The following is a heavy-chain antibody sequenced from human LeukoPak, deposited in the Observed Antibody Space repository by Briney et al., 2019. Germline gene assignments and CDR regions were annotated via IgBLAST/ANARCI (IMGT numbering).Heavy chain of an antibody. J-gene: IGHJ5*02. CDR3: ARGHRHFHQMRQFLIRLNWFDP. D-gene: IGHD5-12*01. V-gene: IGHV1-8*01. CDR1: GYTFTSYD. CDR2: MNPNSGNT. Sequence: ASVKVSCKASGYTFTSYDINWVRQATGQGLEWMGWMNPNSGNTGYAQKFQGRVTMTRNTSISTAYMKLSSLRSEDTAVYYCARGHRHFHQMRQFLIRLNWFDPWGQGTLVTVSS.